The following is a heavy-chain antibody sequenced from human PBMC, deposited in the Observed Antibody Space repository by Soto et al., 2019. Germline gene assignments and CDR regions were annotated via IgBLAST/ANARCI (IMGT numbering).Heavy chain of an antibody. CDR1: GFTFSSYW. Sequence: HPGGSLRLSCAASGFTFSSYWMHWVRQAPGKGLVWVSRINSDGSTTTYADSVKGRFTISRDNAKNTLFLQMSSLRAEDTAVYYCARESSSWYLGYWGQGTLVTVSS. D-gene: IGHD6-13*01. V-gene: IGHV3-74*01. CDR3: ARESSSWYLGY. J-gene: IGHJ4*02. CDR2: INSDGSTT.